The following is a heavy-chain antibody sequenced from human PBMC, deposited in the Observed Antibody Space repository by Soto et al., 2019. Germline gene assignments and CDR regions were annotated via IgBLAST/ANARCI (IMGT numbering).Heavy chain of an antibody. CDR1: GYSFKHFW. CDR3: ARNFWRGFGYYYYYGMDV. J-gene: IGHJ6*02. CDR2: IYPDDSDT. V-gene: IGHV5-51*01. Sequence: PGESLKISCKSSGYSFKHFWIGWVRQMPGQGLEWMGFIYPDDSDTRYSPSFQGQVTISADKSISTAYLQWSSLKASDTAMYYCARNFWRGFGYYYYYGMDVWGQGNTVTVYS. D-gene: IGHD3-3*01.